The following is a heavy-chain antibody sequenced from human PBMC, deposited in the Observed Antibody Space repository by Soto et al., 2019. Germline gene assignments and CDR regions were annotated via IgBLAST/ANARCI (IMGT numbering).Heavy chain of an antibody. Sequence: GESLKISCKGSGYSFAGYWIGWVRQMPGKGLDWMGVIYPGDSDTRYSPSFHGQDTISADKSISTAYLQWSSLKASDTAMYFCARLPGVRGVFDGFNVWGQGTMVTVSS. V-gene: IGHV5-51*01. J-gene: IGHJ3*01. CDR1: GYSFAGYW. CDR2: IYPGDSDT. D-gene: IGHD3-10*01. CDR3: ARLPGVRGVFDGFNV.